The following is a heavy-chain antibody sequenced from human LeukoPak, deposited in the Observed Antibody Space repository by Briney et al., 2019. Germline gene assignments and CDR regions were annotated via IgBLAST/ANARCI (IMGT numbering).Heavy chain of an antibody. Sequence: HTGGSLRLSCAASGFTSSSYAMKWVRQAPGKGLEWVSAISGSGYSTYYADSVKGRFTISRDNSKNMLYLQMNSLRAEDTAVYYCARDTPAYSYGSKLDYWGQGTLVTVSS. V-gene: IGHV3-23*01. CDR2: ISGSGYST. CDR1: GFTSSSYA. CDR3: ARDTPAYSYGSKLDY. D-gene: IGHD5-18*01. J-gene: IGHJ4*02.